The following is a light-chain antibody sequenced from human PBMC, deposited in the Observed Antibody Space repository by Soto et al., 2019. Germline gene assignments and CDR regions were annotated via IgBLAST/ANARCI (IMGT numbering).Light chain of an antibody. CDR1: QSISSY. CDR2: AAS. J-gene: IGKJ4*01. CDR3: QQSYSTPLT. V-gene: IGKV1-39*01. Sequence: DIQMTQSPSSLSASVGDRVTITCRASQSISSYLNWYQQKPGKAPKLLIDAASSLQSGAPSRFSGSGSGTDFTLTISSLQPEDFATYYCQQSYSTPLTFGGGTKVDIK.